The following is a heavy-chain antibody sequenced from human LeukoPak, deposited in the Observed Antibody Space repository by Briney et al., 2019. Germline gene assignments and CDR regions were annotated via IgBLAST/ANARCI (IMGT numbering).Heavy chain of an antibody. CDR3: ARSGGLVGTTFKYYFDY. D-gene: IGHD2/OR15-2a*01. J-gene: IGHJ4*02. CDR2: IWHSGST. V-gene: IGHV4-59*01. CDR1: GGSISAYY. Sequence: SETLSLTCTISGGSISAYYWHWLRQSPGRGLEWRGYIWHSGSTTYNPSLTSRVTISLDPSKNQFSLRLTSVTAADAATYFCARSGGLVGTTFKYYFDYWGQGALLAVSS.